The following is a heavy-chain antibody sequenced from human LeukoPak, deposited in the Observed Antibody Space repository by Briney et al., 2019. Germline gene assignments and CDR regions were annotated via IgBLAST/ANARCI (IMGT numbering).Heavy chain of an antibody. D-gene: IGHD3-3*01. CDR2: ISYSGNT. Sequence: SETLSLTCTVSGGSISSYYWSWIRQPPGKGLEWIGYISYSGNTNYNPSLNSRVTISVDTSKNHFSLKLSSVTAADTALYYCARDVVRSRFDPWGQGMLVTVSS. V-gene: IGHV4-59*01. J-gene: IGHJ5*02. CDR1: GGSISSYY. CDR3: ARDVVRSRFDP.